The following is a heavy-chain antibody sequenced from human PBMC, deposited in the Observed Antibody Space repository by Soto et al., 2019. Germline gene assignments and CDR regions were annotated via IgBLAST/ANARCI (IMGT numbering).Heavy chain of an antibody. V-gene: IGHV1-3*04. CDR3: ARACSFISCYRCYSQFHLFAP. CDR1: GYTFTSFA. CDR2: INTGNGDT. D-gene: IGHD2-15*01. Sequence: ASVKVSCKASGYTFTSFAIHWVRQAPGQRPEWMGWINTGNGDTKYSQKFQGRVTITRDTSASTAYMEVHSLRSEDTAVYFCARACSFISCYRCYSQFHLFAPWGQG. J-gene: IGHJ5*02.